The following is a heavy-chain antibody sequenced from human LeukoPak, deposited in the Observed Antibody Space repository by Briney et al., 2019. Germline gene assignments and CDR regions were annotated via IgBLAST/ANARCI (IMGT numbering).Heavy chain of an antibody. V-gene: IGHV1-18*04. CDR3: ARVKSLCMDV. CDR1: GYTFTSNY. J-gene: IGHJ6*02. Sequence: GASVKVSCKASGYTFTSNYIHWVRQAPGQGLEWMGWISAYNGNTNYAQKLQGRVTMTTDTSTSTAYMELRSLRSDDTAVYYCARVKSLCMDVWGQGTTVTVSS. CDR2: ISAYNGNT.